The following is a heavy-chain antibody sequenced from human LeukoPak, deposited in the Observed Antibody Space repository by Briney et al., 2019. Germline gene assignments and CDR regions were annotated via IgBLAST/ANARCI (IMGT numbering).Heavy chain of an antibody. Sequence: SSETLSLTCAVYGGSFSGYYWSWIRQPPGKGLEWIGEINHSGSTNYNPSLKSRVTISVDTSKNQFSLKLSSVTAADTAVYYCARGGYSYGFDYWGQGTLVTVS. CDR2: INHSGST. V-gene: IGHV4-34*09. CDR3: ARGGYSYGFDY. J-gene: IGHJ4*02. D-gene: IGHD5-18*01. CDR1: GGSFSGYY.